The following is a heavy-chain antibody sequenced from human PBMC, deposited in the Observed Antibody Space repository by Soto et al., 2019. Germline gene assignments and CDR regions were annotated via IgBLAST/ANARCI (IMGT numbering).Heavy chain of an antibody. CDR3: ARDLGAGVSYNWFDP. CDR2: ISYDGSNK. J-gene: IGHJ5*02. D-gene: IGHD3-10*01. V-gene: IGHV3-30-3*01. Sequence: SLRLSCAASGFTFSSYAMHWVRQAPGKGLEWVAVISYDGSNKYYADSVKGRFTISRDNSKNTLYLQMNSLRAEDTAVYYCARDLGAGVSYNWFDPWGQGTLVTV. CDR1: GFTFSSYA.